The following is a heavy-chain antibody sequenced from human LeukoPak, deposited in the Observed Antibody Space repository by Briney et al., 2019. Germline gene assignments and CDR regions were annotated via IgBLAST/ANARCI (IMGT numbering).Heavy chain of an antibody. CDR1: GFTFSSYS. V-gene: IGHV3-21*01. Sequence: PGGSLRLSCAASGFTFSSYSMNWARQAPGKGLEWVSSISSSSSYIYYADSVQGRFTISRDNAKNSLYLQMNSLRAEDTAVYYCASGYSSGWYTRGSEYFQHWGQGTLVTVSS. D-gene: IGHD6-19*01. CDR3: ASGYSSGWYTRGSEYFQH. J-gene: IGHJ1*01. CDR2: ISSSSSYI.